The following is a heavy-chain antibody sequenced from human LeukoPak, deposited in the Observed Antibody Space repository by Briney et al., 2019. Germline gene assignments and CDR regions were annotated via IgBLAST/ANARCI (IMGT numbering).Heavy chain of an antibody. CDR3: ARGRVYYDSSGYQGLDY. V-gene: IGHV1-46*01. CDR1: GYTFTSYY. J-gene: IGHJ4*02. CDR2: INPSGGST. D-gene: IGHD3-22*01. Sequence: ASVKVSCKASGYTFTSYYMHWVRQAPGQGLEWMGIINPSGGSTSYAQKFQGRVTMTRDTSTSTVHMELSSLRSEDTAVYYCARGRVYYDSSGYQGLDYWGQGTLVTVSS.